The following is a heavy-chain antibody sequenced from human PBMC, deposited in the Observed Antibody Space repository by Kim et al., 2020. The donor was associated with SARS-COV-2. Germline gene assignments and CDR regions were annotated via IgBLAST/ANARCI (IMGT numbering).Heavy chain of an antibody. J-gene: IGHJ4*02. Sequence: SETLSLTCTVSGGSISSYYWSWIRQPAGKGLEWIGRIYTSGSTNYNPSLKSRVTMSVDTSKNQFSLKLSSVTAADTAVYYCARDMVPERWYYYDSSGYYFDYWGQGTLVTVSS. D-gene: IGHD3-22*01. V-gene: IGHV4-4*07. CDR1: GGSISSYY. CDR2: IYTSGST. CDR3: ARDMVPERWYYYDSSGYYFDY.